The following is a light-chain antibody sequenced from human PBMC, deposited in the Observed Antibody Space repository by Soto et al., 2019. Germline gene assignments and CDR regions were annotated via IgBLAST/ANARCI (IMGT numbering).Light chain of an antibody. CDR1: QRVLYSSNNKNY. CDR2: WAS. J-gene: IGKJ4*01. V-gene: IGKV4-1*01. Sequence: DILMTQSPNSLAVSLGERATINCKSSQRVLYSSNNKNYLAWYQQKPGQPPKLLIYWASTRESGVPDRFSGSGSGTDFTLTISSLQAEDVAAYYCQQYYSSPLTFGGGTKVDIK. CDR3: QQYYSSPLT.